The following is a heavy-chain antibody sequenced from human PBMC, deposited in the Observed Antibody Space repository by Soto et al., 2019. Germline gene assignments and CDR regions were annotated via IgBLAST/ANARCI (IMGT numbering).Heavy chain of an antibody. CDR2: INWNGVNK. D-gene: IGHD3-16*01. CDR3: AKDVDRLGELWGYFQS. CDR1: GFMFEDFA. J-gene: IGHJ1*01. V-gene: IGHV3-9*01. Sequence: PGGSLRLSCTVSGFMFEDFAMHWVRQAPGQGLEWVSGINWNGVNKGYAESVLGRFTISRDNAKKSLYLDMNCLRPEDTALYFCAKDVDRLGELWGYFQSWGQGTMVTVSS.